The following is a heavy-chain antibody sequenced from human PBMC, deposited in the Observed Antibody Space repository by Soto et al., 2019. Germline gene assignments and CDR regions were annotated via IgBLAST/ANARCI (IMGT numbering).Heavy chain of an antibody. CDR2: IWYDESNT. J-gene: IGHJ6*02. CDR3: ARDAAMAAYYFYGLDV. Sequence: PGGSLRLSCAASGFRFSRYGMHWARQAPGKGLEWVAVIWYDESNTYHADSVKGRFTISRDNSQNTLYLQMNSLRAEDTAVYYCARDAAMAAYYFYGLDVWGQGTTVTVSS. CDR1: GFRFSRYG. D-gene: IGHD5-18*01. V-gene: IGHV3-33*01.